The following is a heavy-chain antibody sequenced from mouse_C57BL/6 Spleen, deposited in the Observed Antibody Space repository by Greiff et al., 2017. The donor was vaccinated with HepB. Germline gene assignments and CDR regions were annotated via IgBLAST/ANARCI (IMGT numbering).Heavy chain of an antibody. J-gene: IGHJ3*01. V-gene: IGHV1-5*01. Sequence: EVQLQQSGTVLARPGASVKMSCKTSGYTFTSYWMHWVKQRPGQGLEWIGAIYPGNSDTSYNQKFKGKAKLTAVTSASTAYMELSSLTNEDSAVYYCTKYYGSREAWFAYWGQGTLVTVSA. CDR3: TKYYGSREAWFAY. CDR2: IYPGNSDT. CDR1: GYTFTSYW. D-gene: IGHD1-1*01.